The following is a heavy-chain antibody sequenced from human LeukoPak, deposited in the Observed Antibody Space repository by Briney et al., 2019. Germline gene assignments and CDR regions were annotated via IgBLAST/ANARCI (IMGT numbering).Heavy chain of an antibody. D-gene: IGHD3-22*01. CDR3: AKGDDSSGYYYEASLDY. Sequence: GGSLRLSCAASGFIFSTYAMSWVRQAPGKGLGWVSGISGSGVTTYNADSVKGRFTISRDNSKNTLYLQMNSLRAEDTAVYYCAKGDDSSGYYYEASLDYWGQGTLVTVSS. J-gene: IGHJ4*02. CDR2: ISGSGVTT. V-gene: IGHV3-23*01. CDR1: GFIFSTYA.